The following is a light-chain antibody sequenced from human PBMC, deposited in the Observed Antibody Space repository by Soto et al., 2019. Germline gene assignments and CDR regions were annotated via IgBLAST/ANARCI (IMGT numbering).Light chain of an antibody. J-gene: IGKJ1*01. Sequence: DIQMTQSPSTLSASVGGTVTITCRASQSITTWLAWYQQKPGKVPKLLIYKASSLESGVPSRFSGSGSGTEFTLTISSLQPDDFATYYCQQYNTYSTFGQGTKVESK. CDR3: QQYNTYST. CDR1: QSITTW. V-gene: IGKV1-5*03. CDR2: KAS.